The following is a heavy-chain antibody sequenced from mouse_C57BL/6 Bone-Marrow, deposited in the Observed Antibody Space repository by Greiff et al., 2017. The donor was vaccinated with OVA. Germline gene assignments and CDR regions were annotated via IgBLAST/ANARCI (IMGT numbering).Heavy chain of an antibody. CDR2: IYPGDGDT. CDR1: GYVFSNYW. J-gene: IGHJ3*01. Sequence: QVQLQQSGAELVKPEASVKISCKASGYVFSNYWMNWVKQRPGKGLEWIGQIYPGDGDTNYNGKFKGKATLTAEKCSSTVYMYLSGLTSEDSAVYFCARGAYWGQGTLVTVSA. V-gene: IGHV1-80*01. CDR3: ARGAY.